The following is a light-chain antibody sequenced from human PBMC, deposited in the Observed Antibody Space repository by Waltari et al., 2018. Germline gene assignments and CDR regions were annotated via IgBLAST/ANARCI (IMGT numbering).Light chain of an antibody. CDR3: SSYAGSNSHVV. V-gene: IGLV2-8*01. CDR1: ISDVGGYNY. J-gene: IGLJ2*01. Sequence: QSALTQPPSASGSPGQSVTISCTGSISDVGGYNYVSCYQQHPGKAPKLMLYEVSKRPSGVPDRFSGSKSGNTASLTVSGLQAEDEADYYCSSYAGSNSHVVFGGGTKLTVL. CDR2: EVS.